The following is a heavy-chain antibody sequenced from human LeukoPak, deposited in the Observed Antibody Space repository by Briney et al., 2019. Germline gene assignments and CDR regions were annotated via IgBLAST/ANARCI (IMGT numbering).Heavy chain of an antibody. CDR3: ARIFDIVVVVAATPYYFDY. V-gene: IGHV1-18*01. D-gene: IGHD2-15*01. J-gene: IGHJ4*02. CDR1: GYTFTSYG. Sequence: ASVKVSRKASGYTFTSYGISWVRQAPGQGLEWMGWISGYNGNTIYAQKLQGRVTMTTDTSTNIAYMELRSLRSDDTAVYYCARIFDIVVVVAATPYYFDYWGQGTLVTVSS. CDR2: ISGYNGNT.